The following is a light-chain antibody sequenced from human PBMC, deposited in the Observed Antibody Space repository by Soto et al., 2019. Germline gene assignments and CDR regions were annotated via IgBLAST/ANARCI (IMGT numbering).Light chain of an antibody. Sequence: QSVLTQPPSASGTPGQRVTISCSGSSSNIGSNYIYWYHQLPGTAPKLLIYSNNQRPSGVPDRFSGSKSGTSASLAISGLRSEDEADYYCAAWDDSLSAYVFGTGTKVTVL. CDR1: SSNIGSNY. V-gene: IGLV1-47*02. CDR2: SNN. J-gene: IGLJ1*01. CDR3: AAWDDSLSAYV.